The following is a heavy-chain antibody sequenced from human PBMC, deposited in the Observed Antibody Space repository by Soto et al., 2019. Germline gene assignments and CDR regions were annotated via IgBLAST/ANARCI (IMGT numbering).Heavy chain of an antibody. CDR3: ASSDSSGYYAGEDYYYYGMDV. CDR1: GGTFSSYA. D-gene: IGHD3-22*01. Sequence: GASVKVSCKASGGTFSSYAISWVRQAPGQGLEWMGGIIPIFGTANYAQKFQGRVTITADESTSTAYMELSSLRSEDTAVYYCASSDSSGYYAGEDYYYYGMDVWGQGTTVTVSS. J-gene: IGHJ6*02. CDR2: IIPIFGTA. V-gene: IGHV1-69*13.